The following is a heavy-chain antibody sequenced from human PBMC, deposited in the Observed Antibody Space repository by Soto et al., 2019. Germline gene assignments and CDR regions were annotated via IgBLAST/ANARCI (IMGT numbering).Heavy chain of an antibody. Sequence: GALRLSCISSGFTFRTYTMNWVRQAPGKGLEWVSGIRGFSPYTFYAELVKGRFTISRDNAKNSLYLQMNSLRAEDTAVYYCARDRGYDAHDYYYNAMDVWGQGTTVTISS. V-gene: IGHV3-21*01. J-gene: IGHJ6*02. CDR3: ARDRGYDAHDYYYNAMDV. CDR1: GFTFRTYT. CDR2: IRGFSPYT. D-gene: IGHD2-15*01.